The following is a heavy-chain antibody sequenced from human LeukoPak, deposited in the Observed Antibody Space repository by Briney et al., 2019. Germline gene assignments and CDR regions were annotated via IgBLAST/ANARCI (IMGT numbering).Heavy chain of an antibody. CDR2: IRYDGSNK. V-gene: IGHV3-30*02. CDR1: GFTFSSYG. J-gene: IGHJ4*02. Sequence: GGSLRLSCAASGFTFSSYGMHWVRQAPGKGLEWVAFIRYDGSNKYYADSVKGRFTISRDNSKNTLYPQMNSLRAEDTAVYYCAKDHLYYFDYWGQGTLVTVSS. CDR3: AKDHLYYFDY.